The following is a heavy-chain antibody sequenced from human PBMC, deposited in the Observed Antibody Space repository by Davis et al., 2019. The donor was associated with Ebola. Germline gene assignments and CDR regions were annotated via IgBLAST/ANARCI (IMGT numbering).Heavy chain of an antibody. CDR1: GYTFTDYY. D-gene: IGHD3-3*01. V-gene: IGHV1-46*01. J-gene: IGHJ4*02. CDR3: ARALDRLLDFDY. Sequence: AASVKVSCKASGYTFTDYYMNWVRQAPRQGLEWMGIIAPSGDFTRFAPKFQGRITLTTDTSTNTVYMELTSLKSEDTAVYYCARALDRLLDFDYWGQGTLVTVSS. CDR2: IAPSGDFT.